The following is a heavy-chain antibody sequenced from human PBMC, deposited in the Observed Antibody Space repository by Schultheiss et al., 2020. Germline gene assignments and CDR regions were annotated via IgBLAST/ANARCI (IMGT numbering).Heavy chain of an antibody. CDR2: IYTSGST. CDR3: ARGTNDSSGYYHFDY. J-gene: IGHJ4*02. V-gene: IGHV4-4*07. Sequence: SETLSLTCAVSGGSISSSYYWSWIRQPAGKGLEWIGRIYTSGSTNYNPSLKSRVTMSVDTSKNQFSLKLSSVTAADTAVYYCARGTNDSSGYYHFDYWGQGTLVTVSS. CDR1: GGSISSSYY. D-gene: IGHD3-22*01.